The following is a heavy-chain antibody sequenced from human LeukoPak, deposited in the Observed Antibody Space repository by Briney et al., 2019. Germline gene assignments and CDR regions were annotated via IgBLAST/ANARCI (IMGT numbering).Heavy chain of an antibody. Sequence: SVKVSCKASGGTFSSYAISWVRQAPGQGLEWMGGIIPIFGTANYAQKFQGRVTITADESTSTAYMELSILRSEDTAVYYCTRGYSYGYGGIDYWGQGTLVTVSS. D-gene: IGHD5-18*01. CDR3: TRGYSYGYGGIDY. CDR2: IIPIFGTA. V-gene: IGHV1-69*13. CDR1: GGTFSSYA. J-gene: IGHJ4*02.